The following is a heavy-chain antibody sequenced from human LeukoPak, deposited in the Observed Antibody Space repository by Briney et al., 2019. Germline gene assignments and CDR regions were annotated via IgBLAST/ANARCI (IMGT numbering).Heavy chain of an antibody. CDR2: INSEGNTI. CDR1: GFAFSSYW. V-gene: IGHV3-74*03. J-gene: IGHJ4*02. CDR3: ARDVSTVVVPVAIDY. D-gene: IGHD2-2*01. Sequence: GGSLRLSCEGSGFAFSSYWMHWVRQAPGKGPVWVSRINSEGNTITYADYVKGRFTISRDNAKNKVFLQMNSLRAEDTALYYCARDVSTVVVPVAIDYWGQGTLVTVSS.